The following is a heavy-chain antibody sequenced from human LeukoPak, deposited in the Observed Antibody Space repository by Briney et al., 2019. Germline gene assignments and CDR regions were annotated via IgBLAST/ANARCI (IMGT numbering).Heavy chain of an antibody. CDR3: ARATDIEYSSYGPNYDFDV. CDR2: INHSGST. V-gene: IGHV4-34*01. CDR1: GGSFRGYY. J-gene: IGHJ6*02. Sequence: ASETLSLTCVVYGGSFRGYYWIWIRQPPGKGLEWIGEINHSGSTNYNPSLKSRVTISVDTSKNQFSLKLSSVPAADTAVYYCARATDIEYSSYGPNYDFDVWGQGTTVTVSS. D-gene: IGHD6-6*01.